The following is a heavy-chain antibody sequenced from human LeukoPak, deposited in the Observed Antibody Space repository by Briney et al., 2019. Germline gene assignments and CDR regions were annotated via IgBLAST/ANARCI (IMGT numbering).Heavy chain of an antibody. CDR3: ARGKDGYNFRFSAFDI. Sequence: GGSLRLSCTISGFSVSNNYMTWVRRAPGKGLEWVSVIYSDGVTYYADSVKGRFTISRDNSKNTLYLQMNSLGAEDTAVYYCARGKDGYNFRFSAFDIWGQGTLVTVSS. V-gene: IGHV3-53*01. D-gene: IGHD5-24*01. CDR1: GFSVSNNY. CDR2: IYSDGVT. J-gene: IGHJ4*02.